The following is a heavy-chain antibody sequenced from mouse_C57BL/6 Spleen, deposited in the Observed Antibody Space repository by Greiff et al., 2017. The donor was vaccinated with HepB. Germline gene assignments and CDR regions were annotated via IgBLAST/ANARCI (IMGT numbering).Heavy chain of an antibody. Sequence: VKLQQSGAELARPGASVKLSCKASGYTFTSYGISWVKQRTGQGLEWIGEIYPRSGNTYYNEKFKGKATLTADKSSSTAYMELRSLTSEDSAVYFCARDYYGSRGYFDYWGQGTTLTVSS. CDR2: IYPRSGNT. J-gene: IGHJ2*01. V-gene: IGHV1-81*01. D-gene: IGHD1-1*01. CDR3: ARDYYGSRGYFDY. CDR1: GYTFTSYG.